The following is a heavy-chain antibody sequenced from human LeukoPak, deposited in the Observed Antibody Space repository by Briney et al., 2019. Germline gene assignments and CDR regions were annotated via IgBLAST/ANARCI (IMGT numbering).Heavy chain of an antibody. D-gene: IGHD3-22*01. CDR2: ISTNGDIT. Sequence: PGGSLRLSCAASGFTFSSYAMYWVRQAPGKGLEYVSGISTNGDITYYTNSVKGRFTISRDNSKNTVYLQLGSLRAEDTAVYYCARDDGYDNSGYNFFDHWGQGTLVTVSS. CDR1: GFTFSSYA. CDR3: ARDDGYDNSGYNFFDH. V-gene: IGHV3-64*01. J-gene: IGHJ4*02.